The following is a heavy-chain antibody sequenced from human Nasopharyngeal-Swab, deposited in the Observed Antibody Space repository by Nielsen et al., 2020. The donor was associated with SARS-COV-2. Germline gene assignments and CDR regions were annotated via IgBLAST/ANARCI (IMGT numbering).Heavy chain of an antibody. CDR1: GGSISSSSYY. V-gene: IGHV4-39*07. CDR2: INYSGST. J-gene: IGHJ6*03. Sequence: SETLSLTCTVSGGSISSSSYYWGWIRQPPGKGLEWIGSINYSGSTYYNPSPKSRVTITVDTSKNQFSLKLSSVTAADTAVYYCARERGRGGIWNYYYYYMDVWGKGTTVTVSS. CDR3: ARERGRGGIWNYYYYYMDV. D-gene: IGHD3-10*01.